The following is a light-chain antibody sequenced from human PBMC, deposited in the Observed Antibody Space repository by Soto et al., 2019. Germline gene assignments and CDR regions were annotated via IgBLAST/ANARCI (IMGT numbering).Light chain of an antibody. CDR1: QSVSSSY. Sequence: EIVLTQSPGTLSLSPGERATLSCRASQSVSSSYLAWYQQKPGQAPRLLIYGASSRATGIPDRFSGSGSGTNFTLTIRRLEPEDFAVYYCQQYGSSPLGTFGQGTKV. CDR2: GAS. CDR3: QQYGSSPLGT. J-gene: IGKJ1*01. V-gene: IGKV3-20*01.